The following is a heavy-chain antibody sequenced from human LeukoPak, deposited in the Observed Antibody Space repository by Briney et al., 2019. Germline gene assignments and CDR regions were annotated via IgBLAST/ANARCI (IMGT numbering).Heavy chain of an antibody. Sequence: GGSLRLSCVASGFTFSNYWMLWVRQAPGKGLMWVSLISTDGKSTRYAESVKGRFTISRDNAKNALYLQMDILRVEDTALYFCVRDYQFIQEVWGQGTTVTVSS. CDR3: VRDYQFIQEV. CDR1: GFTFSNYW. CDR2: ISTDGKST. V-gene: IGHV3-74*01. J-gene: IGHJ6*02. D-gene: IGHD2-2*01.